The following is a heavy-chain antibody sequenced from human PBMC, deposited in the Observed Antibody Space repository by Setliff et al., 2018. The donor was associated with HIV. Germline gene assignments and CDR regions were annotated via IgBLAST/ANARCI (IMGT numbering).Heavy chain of an antibody. CDR1: GGSIGGYS. Sequence: ETLSLTCSVSGGSIGGYSWGWIRQSPGKGLEWIGYIYPSTSANYNPSLKSRVRILLDTSKNQFSLKLGSVTAADTAVYYCAREWSYGAFDTFDVWGQGTMVTVSS. D-gene: IGHD5-18*01. CDR3: AREWSYGAFDTFDV. CDR2: IYPSTSA. V-gene: IGHV4-59*12. J-gene: IGHJ3*01.